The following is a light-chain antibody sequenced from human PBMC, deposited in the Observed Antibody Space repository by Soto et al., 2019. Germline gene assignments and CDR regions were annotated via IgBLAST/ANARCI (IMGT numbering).Light chain of an antibody. V-gene: IGKV3-20*01. CDR3: QQYGSSPPYT. J-gene: IGKJ2*01. CDR2: GAS. Sequence: EIVLTQSPGTLSLSPGERATLSCRASQSVSSSYLAWYQQKPGQAPRLLIYGASSRATGIPDRFSGSGSGPDFTLTIIRLEPEDFALYYCQQYGSSPPYTFGQGTKLEIK. CDR1: QSVSSSY.